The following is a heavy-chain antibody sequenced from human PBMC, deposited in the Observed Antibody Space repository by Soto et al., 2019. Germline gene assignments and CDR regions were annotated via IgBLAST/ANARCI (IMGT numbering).Heavy chain of an antibody. CDR1: GGTFSSYA. V-gene: IGHV1-69*13. Sequence: SVKVSCKASGGTFSSYAISWVRQAPGQGLEWMGGIIPIFGTANYAQKFQGRVTITADESTSTAYMELSSLRSEDTAVYYCARYSASGLYYYFGMDVWGQGTTVTVSS. CDR2: IIPIFGTA. D-gene: IGHD6-13*01. J-gene: IGHJ6*02. CDR3: ARYSASGLYYYFGMDV.